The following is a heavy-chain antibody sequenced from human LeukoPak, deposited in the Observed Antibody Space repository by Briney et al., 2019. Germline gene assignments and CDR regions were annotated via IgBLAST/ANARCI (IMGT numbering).Heavy chain of an antibody. J-gene: IGHJ4*02. CDR3: ARDRAAGDTVLDY. CDR2: SYHSGST. V-gene: IGHV4-31*03. CDR1: GVSFSSGGYY. Sequence: SQTLSLTCTVSGVSFSSGGYYWSWIRQPPGKGLEWIGCSYHSGSTSYNPSLKSRVTISVDTSKNQFSLRLSSVTAADTAVYYCARDRAAGDTVLDYWGQGILVTLST. D-gene: IGHD5-18*01.